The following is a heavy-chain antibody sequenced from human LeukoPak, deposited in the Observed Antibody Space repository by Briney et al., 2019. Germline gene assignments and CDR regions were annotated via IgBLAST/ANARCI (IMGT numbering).Heavy chain of an antibody. J-gene: IGHJ2*01. CDR3: AREERDGYNYYWYFDL. CDR2: INPNSGST. Sequence: ASVKVSCKASGYTFTGYYMHWVRQAPGQGLEWMGWINPNSGSTSYAQKFQGRVTMTRDMSTSTVYMELSSLRAEDTAVYYCAREERDGYNYYWYFDLWGRGTLVTVSS. V-gene: IGHV1-46*01. CDR1: GYTFTGYY. D-gene: IGHD5-24*01.